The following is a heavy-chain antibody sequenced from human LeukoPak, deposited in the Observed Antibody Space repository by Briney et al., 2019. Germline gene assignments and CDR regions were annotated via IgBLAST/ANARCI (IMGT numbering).Heavy chain of an antibody. D-gene: IGHD3-10*01. CDR2: FYYGGST. Sequence: PSETLSLTRTVSGGSISTYYWSWIRQPPGKGLGRIGYFYYGGSTTINPSLRSRVAISVDTSKNHFSLELSSVTAAGTARYYCARAPFYGSNSRGWFDAWGQGRLVTVSP. CDR1: GGSISTYY. V-gene: IGHV4-59*01. J-gene: IGHJ5*02. CDR3: ARAPFYGSNSRGWFDA.